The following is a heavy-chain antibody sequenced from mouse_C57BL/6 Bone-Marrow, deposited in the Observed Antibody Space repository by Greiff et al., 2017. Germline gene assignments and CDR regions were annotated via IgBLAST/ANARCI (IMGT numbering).Heavy chain of an antibody. J-gene: IGHJ1*03. Sequence: QVQLQQPGAELVKPGASVQLSCKASGYTFTSYWMHWVKQRPGQGLEWIGMIHPNSGSTNYNEKFKSKATLTVDKSSSTAYMQLSSLTSEDSAVYYCARYGNSYWYFDVWGTGTTVTVSS. CDR2: IHPNSGST. V-gene: IGHV1-64*01. CDR1: GYTFTSYW. D-gene: IGHD1-1*01. CDR3: ARYGNSYWYFDV.